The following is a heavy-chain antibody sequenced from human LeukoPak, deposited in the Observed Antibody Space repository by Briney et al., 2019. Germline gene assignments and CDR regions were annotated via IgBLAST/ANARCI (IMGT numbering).Heavy chain of an antibody. CDR3: ARQFFWFAGLDY. Sequence: KPGGSLRLSCAASGFTFSSYAMSWVRQPPGKGLEWIASVYYGGSTHYNPSLKSRATISADTSNNQFSLRLSSVTAADTAVYYCARQFFWFAGLDYWGLGTLVTVSS. CDR2: VYYGGST. J-gene: IGHJ4*02. V-gene: IGHV4-39*01. CDR1: GFTFSSYA. D-gene: IGHD3-3*01.